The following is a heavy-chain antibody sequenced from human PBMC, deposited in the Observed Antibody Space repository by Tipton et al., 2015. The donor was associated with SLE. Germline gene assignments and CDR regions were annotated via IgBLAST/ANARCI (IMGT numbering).Heavy chain of an antibody. Sequence: TLSLTCTVSGGSISSHYWSWIRQPPGKGLEWIGYISYSETTNYNPSLKSRVPISVDTSKNQFSLKLRSVTAADTAVYYCAGAWQGYCSGGTCYVLDYWGQGTLVTVSS. J-gene: IGHJ4*02. CDR1: GGSISSHY. V-gene: IGHV4-59*11. CDR2: ISYSETT. D-gene: IGHD2-15*01. CDR3: AGAWQGYCSGGTCYVLDY.